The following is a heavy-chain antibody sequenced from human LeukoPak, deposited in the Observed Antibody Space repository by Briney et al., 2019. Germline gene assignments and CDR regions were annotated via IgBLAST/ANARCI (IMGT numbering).Heavy chain of an antibody. CDR1: GGSISSYY. Sequence: SETLSLTCTVSGGSISSYYWSWIRQPPGKGLEWIGYIYYSGSTNYNPSLKSRVTISVDTSKNQFSLKLSSVTAADTAVYYCARGAYCGGDCYGVYYYYYYMDVWGKGTTVTVSS. D-gene: IGHD2-21*01. V-gene: IGHV4-59*01. CDR2: IYYSGST. J-gene: IGHJ6*03. CDR3: ARGAYCGGDCYGVYYYYYYMDV.